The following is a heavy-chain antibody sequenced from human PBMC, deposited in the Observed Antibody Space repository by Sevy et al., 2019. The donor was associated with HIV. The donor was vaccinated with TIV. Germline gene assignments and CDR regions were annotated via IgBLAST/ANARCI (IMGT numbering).Heavy chain of an antibody. Sequence: KQSQTLSLTCTVSGGSISSSSYYWGWIRQPPGKGLEWIGSIYYSGSTYYHPSLKSRVTISVDTSKNQFSLKLSSVTAADTAVYYCAREIDDTGYWGQGTLVTVSS. J-gene: IGHJ4*02. V-gene: IGHV4-39*02. CDR2: IYYSGST. CDR3: AREIDDTGY. CDR1: GGSISSSSYY.